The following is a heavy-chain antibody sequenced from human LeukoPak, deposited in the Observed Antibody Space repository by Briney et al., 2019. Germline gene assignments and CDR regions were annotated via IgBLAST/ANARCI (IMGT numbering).Heavy chain of an antibody. CDR1: GGSFSSGDYY. Sequence: SETLSLTCTVSGGSFSSGDYYWSWLRQPPGKGLEWIGYIYYSGSTYYNPSLKSRLTISVDTSKNQFSLKLTSVTAADTAVYYCARARRFAAAGTTAFDIWGQGTMVTVSS. CDR3: ARARRFAAAGTTAFDI. D-gene: IGHD6-13*01. V-gene: IGHV4-30-4*08. CDR2: IYYSGST. J-gene: IGHJ3*02.